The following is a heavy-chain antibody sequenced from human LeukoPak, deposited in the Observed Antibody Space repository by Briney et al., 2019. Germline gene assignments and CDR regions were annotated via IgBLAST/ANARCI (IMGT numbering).Heavy chain of an antibody. CDR2: ISAYNGNT. D-gene: IGHD2-15*01. V-gene: IGHV1-18*01. J-gene: IGHJ5*02. CDR3: ARDLGYCSGGSCQRMYWFDP. Sequence: GASVKVSCKASGYTFTSYGISWVRQAPGQGLEWMGWISAYNGNTNYAQKLQGRVTMTTDTSTSTAYMELRSLRSEDTAVYYCARDLGYCSGGSCQRMYWFDPWGQGTLVTVSS. CDR1: GYTFTSYG.